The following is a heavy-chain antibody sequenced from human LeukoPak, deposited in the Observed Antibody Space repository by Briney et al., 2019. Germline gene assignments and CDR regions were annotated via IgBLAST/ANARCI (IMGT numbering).Heavy chain of an antibody. CDR3: ARHRGYSYGYHYYYMDV. CDR1: GGSFSGYY. Sequence: SETLSLTCAVYGGSFSGYYWSWIRQPPGKGLEWIGEINHSGSTNYNPSLKSRVTISVDTSKNQFSLKLSSVTAADTAVYYCARHRGYSYGYHYYYMDVWGKGTTVTISS. V-gene: IGHV4-34*01. D-gene: IGHD5-18*01. CDR2: INHSGST. J-gene: IGHJ6*03.